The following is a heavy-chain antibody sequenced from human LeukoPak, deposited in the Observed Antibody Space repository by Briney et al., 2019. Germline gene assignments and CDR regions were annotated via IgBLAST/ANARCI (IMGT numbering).Heavy chain of an antibody. D-gene: IGHD2-2*01. V-gene: IGHV3-23*01. CDR3: AKDPVVVVPAAYYYYGMDV. CDR1: GFTFSSYA. CDR2: ISGSGGST. J-gene: IGHJ6*02. Sequence: GGSLRLSCAASGFTFSSYAMSWVRQAPGKGLEWVSAISGSGGSTYYADSVKGRFTISRDNSKNTLYLQMNSLRAEDTAVYYCAKDPVVVVPAAYYYYGMDVWGQGPTVTVSS.